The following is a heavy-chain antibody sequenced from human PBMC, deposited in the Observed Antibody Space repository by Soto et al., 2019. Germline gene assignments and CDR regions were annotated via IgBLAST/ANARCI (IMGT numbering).Heavy chain of an antibody. D-gene: IGHD6-19*01. V-gene: IGHV4-59*01. CDR1: GGSITTYY. J-gene: IGHJ4*02. CDR2: IHYEGST. Sequence: QVQLQESGPGLVKPSETLSLTCTVSGGSITTYYWSWIRQPPGQGLEWIGYIHYEGSTNYNPSLKTRVTILVDTSQNQFSLKLTSVTAADTAVYFCARGRRSGWYHFDSWGRGTLVTVSS. CDR3: ARGRRSGWYHFDS.